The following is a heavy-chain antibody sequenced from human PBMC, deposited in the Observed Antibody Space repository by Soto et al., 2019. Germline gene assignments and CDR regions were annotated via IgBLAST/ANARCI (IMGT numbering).Heavy chain of an antibody. Sequence: EVQLLESGVGLVQPGGSLRLSWAASEVTFSSNSMIWVRQAPGKGRECVSGVNGGGDITYYAESVKSRFTIYRDNYTNTLYLHMNGPRAAVTSVLCGARGYFGVTMDVWGQGTMVTVSS. CDR2: VNGGGDIT. J-gene: IGHJ6*02. D-gene: IGHD3-3*01. CDR1: EVTFSSNS. V-gene: IGHV3-23*01. CDR3: ARGYFGVTMDV.